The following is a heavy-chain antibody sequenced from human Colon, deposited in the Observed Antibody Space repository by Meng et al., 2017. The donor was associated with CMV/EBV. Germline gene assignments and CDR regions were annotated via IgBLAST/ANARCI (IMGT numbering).Heavy chain of an antibody. CDR2: INPSRGGT. J-gene: IGHJ4*02. CDR1: YTVTDYY. V-gene: IGHV1-2*02. D-gene: IGHD3-22*01. Sequence: YTVTDYYIHGVRQAPGQGLEWMGWINPSRGGTNYAQKFQARVSMTRDTSLSTSSLSFSSLPSASPAVYSSVLETPIELVLPPVHFDHSGQGTLVTVSS. CDR3: VLETPIELVLPPVHFDH.